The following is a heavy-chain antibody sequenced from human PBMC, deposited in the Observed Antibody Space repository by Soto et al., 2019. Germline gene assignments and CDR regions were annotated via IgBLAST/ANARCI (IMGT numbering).Heavy chain of an antibody. V-gene: IGHV4-34*01. Sequence: SETLSLTCAVYGGSFSGYYWSWIRQPPGKGLEWIGEINHSGSTNYNPSLKSRVTISVDTSKNQFSLKLSSVTAADTAVYYCAIGLGGLYSSSSVYDYWGQGTLVTVSS. J-gene: IGHJ4*02. CDR1: GGSFSGYY. CDR2: INHSGST. D-gene: IGHD6-6*01. CDR3: AIGLGGLYSSSSVYDY.